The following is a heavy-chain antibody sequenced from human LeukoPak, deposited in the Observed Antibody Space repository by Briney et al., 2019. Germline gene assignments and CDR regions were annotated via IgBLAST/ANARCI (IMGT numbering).Heavy chain of an antibody. Sequence: EASVKVSCKASGYPLTGYYMHWVRQAPGQGLEWMGWIDPNSGGTTSAQRFQGRVTMTRDTSVSTAYMELSRLRSDDTAVYYCAREKRVAGSRGGFDPWGQGTLVTVSS. CDR3: AREKRVAGSRGGFDP. J-gene: IGHJ5*02. D-gene: IGHD6-19*01. CDR1: GYPLTGYY. CDR2: IDPNSGGT. V-gene: IGHV1-2*02.